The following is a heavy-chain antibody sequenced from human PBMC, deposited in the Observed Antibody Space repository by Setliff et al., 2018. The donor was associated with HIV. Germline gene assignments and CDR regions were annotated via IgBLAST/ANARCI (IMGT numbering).Heavy chain of an antibody. Sequence: GGSLRLSCVASGINFKSSHMNWVRQAPGKGLEWVSSISSSGRNINYADSVKGRFTISKDNAKNSVSLQMNSLRGDDTAVYYCTRVGSSGWTPFDYWGQGTLVTVSS. CDR1: GINFKSSH. V-gene: IGHV3-21*01. CDR2: ISSSGRNI. CDR3: TRVGSSGWTPFDY. J-gene: IGHJ4*02. D-gene: IGHD6-19*01.